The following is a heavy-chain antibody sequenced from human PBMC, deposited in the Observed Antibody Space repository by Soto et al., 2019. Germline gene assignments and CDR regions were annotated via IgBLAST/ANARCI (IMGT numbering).Heavy chain of an antibody. J-gene: IGHJ5*01. Sequence: SQTLSLTCAISGDSVSGNSVTWNWIRQSPSRGLEWLGRTYYRSKWYSDYAVSVKSRVTISPDTSKNQFSLQLNSVTPEDTAVFYCVRQIGNSWLDSWGQGTLVTVSS. CDR2: TYYRSKWYS. CDR3: VRQIGNSWLDS. V-gene: IGHV6-1*01. CDR1: GDSVSGNSVT.